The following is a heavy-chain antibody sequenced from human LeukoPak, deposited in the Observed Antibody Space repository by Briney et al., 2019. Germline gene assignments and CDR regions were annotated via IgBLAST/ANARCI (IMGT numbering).Heavy chain of an antibody. Sequence: SETLSLTCTVSGGSISSSSYYWGWIRQPPGKGLEWIGSIYYSGSTYYNPSLKSRVTISVDTSKNQFSLKLSSVTAADTAGYYCARQVVRGVTGFDPWGQGTLVTVSS. CDR3: ARQVVRGVTGFDP. V-gene: IGHV4-39*01. D-gene: IGHD3-10*01. CDR1: GGSISSSSYY. J-gene: IGHJ5*02. CDR2: IYYSGST.